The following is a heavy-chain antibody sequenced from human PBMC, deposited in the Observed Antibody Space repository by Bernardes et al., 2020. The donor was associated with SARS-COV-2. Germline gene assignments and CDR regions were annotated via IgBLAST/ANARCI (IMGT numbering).Heavy chain of an antibody. J-gene: IGHJ6*02. CDR2: ISGSGGST. V-gene: IGHV3-23*01. Sequence: GGSLRLSCAASGFTFSSYAMSWVRQAPGKGLEWVSAISGSGGSTYYADSVKGRFTISRDNSKNTLYLQMNSLRAEETAVYYCAKEYYGSGSQDYYYYGMNVWVQDTTVTVS. CDR3: AKEYYGSGSQDYYYYGMNV. CDR1: GFTFSSYA. D-gene: IGHD3-10*01.